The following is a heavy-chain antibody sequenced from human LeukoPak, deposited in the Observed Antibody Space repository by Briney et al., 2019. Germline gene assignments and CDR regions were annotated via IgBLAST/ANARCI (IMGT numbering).Heavy chain of an antibody. CDR3: AKESHYGDFDY. D-gene: IGHD4-17*01. J-gene: IGHJ4*02. Sequence: GSLRLSCAASGFTFSSYGMHWVRQAPGKGLEWVAVISYDGSNKYYADSVKGRFTISRDNSKNTLYLQMNSLRAEDTAVYYCAKESHYGDFDYWGQGTLVTVSS. CDR2: ISYDGSNK. CDR1: GFTFSSYG. V-gene: IGHV3-30*18.